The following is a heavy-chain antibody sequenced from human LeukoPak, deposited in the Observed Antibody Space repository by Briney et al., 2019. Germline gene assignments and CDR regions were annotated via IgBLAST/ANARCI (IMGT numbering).Heavy chain of an antibody. D-gene: IGHD1-1*01. CDR3: ASWTSGNY. Sequence: GGSLRLSCAASGFTFNMFWMHWVRQAPGKGLVWVSRIISDGSSTNYADSVKGRFTISRDNAKNTLYLQMNSLTAEDTALYYCASWTSGNYWGQGTLVTVSS. J-gene: IGHJ4*02. CDR2: IISDGSST. V-gene: IGHV3-74*01. CDR1: GFTFNMFW.